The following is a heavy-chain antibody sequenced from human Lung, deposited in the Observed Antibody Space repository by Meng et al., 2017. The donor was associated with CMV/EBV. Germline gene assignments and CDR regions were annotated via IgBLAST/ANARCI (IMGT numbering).Heavy chain of an antibody. D-gene: IGHD6-6*01. CDR3: HEYSSSSGDDAFDI. J-gene: IGHJ3*02. CDR1: GFTVSSNY. CDR2: IYSGGST. V-gene: IGHV3-66*02. Sequence: GEXXTISCAASGFTVSSNYMSWVRQAPGKGLEWVSVIYSGGSTYYADSVKGRFTISRDNSKNTLYLQMNSLRAEDTAVYYCHEYSSSSGDDAFDIWGQGPMVTVSS.